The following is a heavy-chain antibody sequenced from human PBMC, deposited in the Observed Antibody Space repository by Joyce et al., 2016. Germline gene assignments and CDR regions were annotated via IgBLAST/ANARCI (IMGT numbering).Heavy chain of an antibody. CDR1: GFPFSGYW. CDR3: VRGISARPGGPNWFDP. D-gene: IGHD6-6*01. CDR2: INTDGSST. Sequence: EVQLVESGGGLVQPGGSLRLSCAASGFPFSGYWIHWVRQAPGKGLVWGSRINTDGSSTRFADSVKGRFTISRDNAKNTLYLQMNSLRAEDTAVYYCVRGISARPGGPNWFDPWGQGTLVTVSS. V-gene: IGHV3-74*01. J-gene: IGHJ5*02.